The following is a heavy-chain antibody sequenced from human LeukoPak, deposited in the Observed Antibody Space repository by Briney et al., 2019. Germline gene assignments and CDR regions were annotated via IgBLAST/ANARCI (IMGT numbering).Heavy chain of an antibody. CDR1: GYTFTGYY. J-gene: IGHJ4*02. D-gene: IGHD3-22*01. CDR2: INPNCGGT. V-gene: IGHV1-2*02. CDR3: ARAPRSYYDSSGYYGF. Sequence: ASVKVSCKASGYTFTGYYMHWVRQAPGQGLEWMGWINPNCGGTNYAQKFQGRVTMTRDTSISTAYMELSRLRSDDTAVYYCARAPRSYYDSSGYYGFWGQGTLVTVSS.